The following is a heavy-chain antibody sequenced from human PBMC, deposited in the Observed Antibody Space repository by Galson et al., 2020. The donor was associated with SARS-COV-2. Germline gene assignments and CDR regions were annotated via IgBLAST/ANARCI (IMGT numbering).Heavy chain of an antibody. J-gene: IGHJ5*02. CDR2: IYWDDDK. Sequence: SGPTLVKPTQTLTLTCTFSGFSLRTSGMGVGWIRQPPGKALEWLALIYWDDDKRYSPSLKSRLAITKDTSKNQVVLTVTNMDPVDTATYYCTHLGTTGWHLGPDPWGQGTLVTVSS. CDR3: THLGTTGWHLGPDP. CDR1: GFSLRTSGMG. V-gene: IGHV2-5*02. D-gene: IGHD1-1*01.